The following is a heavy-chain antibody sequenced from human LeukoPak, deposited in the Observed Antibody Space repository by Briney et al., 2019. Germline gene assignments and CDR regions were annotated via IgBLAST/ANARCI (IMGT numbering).Heavy chain of an antibody. CDR2: IWYDGSNK. CDR3: ARGGGYSYGYYYFDY. V-gene: IGHV3-33*01. CDR1: GFTFSSYG. J-gene: IGHJ4*02. Sequence: SGGSLRLSCAASGFTFSSYGMHWVRQAPGKGLEWVAVIWYDGSNKYYADSVKGRFTISRDNSKNTLYLQMNSLRAEDTAVYYCARGGGYSYGYYYFDYWGQGTLVTVSS. D-gene: IGHD5-18*01.